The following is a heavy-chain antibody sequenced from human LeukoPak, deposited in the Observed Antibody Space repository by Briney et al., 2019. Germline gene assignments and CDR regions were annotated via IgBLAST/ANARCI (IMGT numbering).Heavy chain of an antibody. J-gene: IGHJ4*02. Sequence: GRSLRLSCAASGLTYRNYYFSWVRQAPGKGLEWISYISDDGSYANYADSVRGRSTISRDNVKNSLFLQMNSLRVEDTAVYCCAKTPGCVPGSHFDYWGQGPLVTVSS. V-gene: IGHV3-11*03. D-gene: IGHD3-10*01. CDR1: GLTYRNYY. CDR2: ISDDGSYA. CDR3: AKTPGCVPGSHFDY.